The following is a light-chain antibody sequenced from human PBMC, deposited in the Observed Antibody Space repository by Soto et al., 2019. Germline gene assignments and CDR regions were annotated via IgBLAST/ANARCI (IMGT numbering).Light chain of an antibody. V-gene: IGLV2-14*03. CDR1: SSDVGAYNY. J-gene: IGLJ2*01. CDR2: DVS. CDR3: SSYTSSSTV. Sequence: QSVLTQPASVSGSPGQSITISCTGSSSDVGAYNYVSWYQHHPGRAPKLMIFDVSNRPSGVSNRFSGSKSGNTASLTISGLQAEDEADYYCSSYTSSSTVFGGGTKVTVL.